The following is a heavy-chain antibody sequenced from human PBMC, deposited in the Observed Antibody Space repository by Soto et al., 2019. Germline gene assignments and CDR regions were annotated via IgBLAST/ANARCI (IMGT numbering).Heavy chain of an antibody. CDR2: ISYDGSNK. CDR3: ARHGMATTGYYYGMDV. V-gene: IGHV3-30-3*01. J-gene: IGHJ6*02. CDR1: GFTFSSYA. D-gene: IGHD5-12*01. Sequence: QVQLVESGGGVVQPGRSLRLSCAASGFTFSSYAMHWVRQAPGKGLEWVAVISYDGSNKYYADSVKGRFTISRDNSKNTLYLQRNSRRAEDTAVYYCARHGMATTGYYYGMDVWGQGTTVTVSS.